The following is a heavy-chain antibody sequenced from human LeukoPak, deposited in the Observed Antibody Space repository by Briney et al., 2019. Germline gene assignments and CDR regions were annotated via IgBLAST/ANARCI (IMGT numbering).Heavy chain of an antibody. V-gene: IGHV1-2*02. CDR2: INPNSGGT. D-gene: IGHD3-10*01. Sequence: ASVKVSCKASGYTFTGYYMHWVRQAPGQGLEWMGWINPNSGGTNYAQKFQGRVTMTRDTSISTAYMELSRLRSDDTAVYYCARDLFSVRGVNYYYYYMDVWGKGTTVTVSS. CDR1: GYTFTGYY. CDR3: ARDLFSVRGVNYYYYYMDV. J-gene: IGHJ6*03.